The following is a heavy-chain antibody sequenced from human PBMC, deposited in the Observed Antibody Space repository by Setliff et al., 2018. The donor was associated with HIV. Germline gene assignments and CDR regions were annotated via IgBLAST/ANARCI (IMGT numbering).Heavy chain of an antibody. J-gene: IGHJ4*02. CDR1: GGSFSGYY. D-gene: IGHD1-1*01. V-gene: IGHV4-34*01. CDR3: ARERSLITHRRYFDS. Sequence: PSETLSLTCAVYGGSFSGYYWSWIRQPPGKGLEWIGEISHSGSTNYNPSLKSRITISVDTSKNHFSLKLSSVTAADTAVYYCARERSLITHRRYFDSWGQGTPVTVSS. CDR2: ISHSGST.